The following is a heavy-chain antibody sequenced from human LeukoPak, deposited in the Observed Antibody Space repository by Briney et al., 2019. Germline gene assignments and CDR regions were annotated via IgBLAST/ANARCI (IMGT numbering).Heavy chain of an antibody. J-gene: IGHJ3*02. V-gene: IGHV4-34*01. CDR2: INHSGST. CDR3: ARSASSIAARHDAFDI. D-gene: IGHD6-6*01. Sequence: SETLSLTCAVYGGSFSGYYWSWIRQPPGKGLEWIGEINHSGSTNYNPSLKSRVTISVDTSKNQFSLKLSSVTAADTAVYYCARSASSIAARHDAFDIWGQGTMVTVSS. CDR1: GGSFSGYY.